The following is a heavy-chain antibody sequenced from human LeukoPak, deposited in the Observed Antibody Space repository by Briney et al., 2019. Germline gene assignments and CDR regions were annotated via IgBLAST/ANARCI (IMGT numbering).Heavy chain of an antibody. V-gene: IGHV4-34*01. Sequence: SGTLSLTCAVYGGSFRDYYWGWIRQAPGKGLGFIGGINHSGGTKYNPSLKSRLTISEDTSKNQFSLKLTSVTAADTAVYYCARGRIFGYNKVGRGNNWFDPWGQGTLVTVSS. CDR3: ARGRIFGYNKVGRGNNWFDP. CDR1: GGSFRDYY. J-gene: IGHJ5*02. D-gene: IGHD5-24*01. CDR2: INHSGGT.